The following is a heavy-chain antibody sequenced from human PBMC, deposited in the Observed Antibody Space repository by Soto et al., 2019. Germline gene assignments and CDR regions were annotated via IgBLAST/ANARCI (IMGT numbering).Heavy chain of an antibody. Sequence: GESLKISCKGSGYSFTSYWISWVRQMPGKGLEWMGRIDPSDSYTNYSPSFQGHVTISADKSISTAYLQWSSLKASDTAMYYCARLARHMVRGVISGYAFDIWGQGTMVTVS. CDR1: GYSFTSYW. D-gene: IGHD3-10*01. CDR2: IDPSDSYT. V-gene: IGHV5-10-1*01. J-gene: IGHJ3*02. CDR3: ARLARHMVRGVISGYAFDI.